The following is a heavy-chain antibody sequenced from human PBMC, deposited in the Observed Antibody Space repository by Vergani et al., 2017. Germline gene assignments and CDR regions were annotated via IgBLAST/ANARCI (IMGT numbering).Heavy chain of an antibody. CDR1: GFTFSSYW. CDR2: IQYDGSNK. V-gene: IGHV3-30*02. CDR3: AKDQRRGIAVAAAFDY. D-gene: IGHD6-19*01. Sequence: VQLVESGGGLVQPGGSLRLSCAASGFTFSSYWMSWVRQAPGKGLEWVAFIQYDGSNKYYADSVKGRFTISRDNSKKTLFLQMRSLKLEDTAVYYCAKDQRRGIAVAAAFDYWGQGTLITVSS. J-gene: IGHJ4*02.